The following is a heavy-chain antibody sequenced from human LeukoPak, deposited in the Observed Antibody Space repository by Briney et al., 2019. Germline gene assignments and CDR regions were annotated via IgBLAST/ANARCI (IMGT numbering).Heavy chain of an antibody. CDR1: GFTFSSYW. Sequence: GGSLRPSCAASGFTFSSYWMSWVRQAPGKGLEWVANIKQDGSEKYYVDSVKGRFTISRDNAKNTLYLQMNSLRAEDTAVYYCARGDFDWLLFLDYWGQGTLVTVSS. CDR2: IKQDGSEK. D-gene: IGHD3-9*01. CDR3: ARGDFDWLLFLDY. J-gene: IGHJ4*02. V-gene: IGHV3-7*01.